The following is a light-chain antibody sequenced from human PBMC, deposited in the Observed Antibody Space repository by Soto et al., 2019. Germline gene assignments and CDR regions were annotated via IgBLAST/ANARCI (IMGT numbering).Light chain of an antibody. CDR1: QSVSSSY. V-gene: IGKV3-20*01. CDR2: GAS. CDR3: QQYGSSPPFT. J-gene: IGKJ3*01. Sequence: EIVLTQSPGTLSLSPGERATLYCRASQSVSSSYFACYQQKPGQAPRLLIYGASTRATGIPDRFSGSGSGTDFTLTISRLEPEDFAVYYCQQYGSSPPFTFGPGTKVDIK.